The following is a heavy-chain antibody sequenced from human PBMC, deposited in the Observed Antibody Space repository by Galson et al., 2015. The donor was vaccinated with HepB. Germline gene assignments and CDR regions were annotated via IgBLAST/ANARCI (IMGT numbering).Heavy chain of an antibody. CDR1: GGTFSSYA. V-gene: IGHV1-69*13. D-gene: IGHD3-3*01. CDR2: IIPIFGTA. CDR3: ARGMEADYDSPSDY. J-gene: IGHJ4*02. Sequence: SVKVSCKASGGTFSSYAISWVRQAPGQGLEWMGGIIPIFGTANYAQKLQGRVTITADESTSTAYMELSSLRSEDTAVYYCARGMEADYDSPSDYWGQGTLITASS.